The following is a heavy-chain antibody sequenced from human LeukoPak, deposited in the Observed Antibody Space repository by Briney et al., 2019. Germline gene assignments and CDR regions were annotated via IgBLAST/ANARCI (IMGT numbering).Heavy chain of an antibody. CDR3: ARGKLKATRI. Sequence: PGGSLRLSCAASGFTFSDYYMSWIRQAPGKGLEWVSYISSGGTIIYYADSVKGRFTISRDNAKNSLYLQMSSLRVEDTAVYYCARGKLKATRIWGQGTLVTVSS. V-gene: IGHV3-11*01. D-gene: IGHD5-24*01. CDR2: ISSGGTII. J-gene: IGHJ4*02. CDR1: GFTFSDYY.